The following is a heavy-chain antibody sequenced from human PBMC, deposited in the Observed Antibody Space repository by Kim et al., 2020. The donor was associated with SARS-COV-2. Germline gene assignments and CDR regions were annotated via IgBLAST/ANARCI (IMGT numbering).Heavy chain of an antibody. V-gene: IGHV3-7*01. CDR3: ARGFGVFDY. J-gene: IGHJ4*02. D-gene: IGHD3-16*01. CDR1: GFTFSIYW. Sequence: GGSLRLSCAASGFTFSIYWMSWVRQAPGKGLEWVANIKQDGNEKYSVDSVKGRFTISRDNAENSLYLQMNSLGVEDTAVYYCARGFGVFDYWGQGTLVTV. CDR2: IKQDGNEK.